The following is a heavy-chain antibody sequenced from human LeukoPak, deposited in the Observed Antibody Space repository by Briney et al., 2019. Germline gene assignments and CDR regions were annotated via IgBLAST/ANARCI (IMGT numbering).Heavy chain of an antibody. D-gene: IGHD2/OR15-2a*01. V-gene: IGHV3-23*01. J-gene: IGHJ4*02. Sequence: PGGPLRLSCAASGFTFSDYAMNWVRQAPGKGLERVSTIAYAGTFYADSVKGRFIISRDDSRSTLFLQMNSLRADDTAVYFCANRYFSEFWGQGILVTVSS. CDR2: IAYAGT. CDR1: GFTFSDYA. CDR3: ANRYFSEF.